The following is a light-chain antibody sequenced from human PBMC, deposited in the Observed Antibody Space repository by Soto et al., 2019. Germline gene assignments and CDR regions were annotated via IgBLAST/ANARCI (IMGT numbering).Light chain of an antibody. CDR1: QSVSSNY. J-gene: IGKJ5*01. V-gene: IGKV3-20*01. Sequence: EIVLTQSPGTLSLSPGESATLSCRASQSVSSNYLAWYQQEPGQSPRLLIYGASSRATGIPDRFSGSGSGTDFTLTISRLEPEDFAVYYCQQYGSSPLSITFGQGTRLEIK. CDR3: QQYGSSPLSIT. CDR2: GAS.